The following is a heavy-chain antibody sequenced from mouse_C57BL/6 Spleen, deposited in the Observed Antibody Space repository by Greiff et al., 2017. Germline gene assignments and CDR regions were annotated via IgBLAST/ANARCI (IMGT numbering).Heavy chain of an antibody. V-gene: IGHV10-3*01. CDR2: IRSKSSNYAT. CDR3: VRASPRFAY. Sequence: GGGLVQPKGSLKLSCAAPGFTFNTHAMHWVRQAPGKGLEWVARIRSKSSNYATYYADSVKDRFTISRDDSQSMLYLQMNNLKTEDAAMYCCVRASPRFAYWGQGTLVTVSA. J-gene: IGHJ3*01. CDR1: GFTFNTHA.